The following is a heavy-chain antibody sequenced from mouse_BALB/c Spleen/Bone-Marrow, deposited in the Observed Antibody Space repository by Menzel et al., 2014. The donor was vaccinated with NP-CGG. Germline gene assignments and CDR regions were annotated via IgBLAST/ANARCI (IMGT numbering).Heavy chain of an antibody. Sequence: EVKLMESGAELVKPGASVKLSCTASGFNIKDTYMHWVKQRPEQGLEWIGRIDPANGNTKYDPKFQGKATITADTSSNTAYLQLSSLTSEDTAVYYCARVKLWSYAMDYWGQGTSVTVSS. D-gene: IGHD1-1*02. CDR3: ARVKLWSYAMDY. J-gene: IGHJ4*01. CDR2: IDPANGNT. V-gene: IGHV14-3*02. CDR1: GFNIKDTY.